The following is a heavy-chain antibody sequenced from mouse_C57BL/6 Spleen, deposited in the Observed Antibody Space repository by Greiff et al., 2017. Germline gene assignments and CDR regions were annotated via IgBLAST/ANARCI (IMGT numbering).Heavy chain of an antibody. D-gene: IGHD2-4*01. J-gene: IGHJ2*01. Sequence: VQLQQSGAELARPGASVKLSCKASGYTFTSYGISWVKQRTGQGLEWIGEIYPRSGNTYYNEKFKGKATLTADKSSSTAYMELRSLTSEDSAVYFCARYDDDAGYYFDYCGEGTTLTVSS. CDR3: ARYDDDAGYYFDY. V-gene: IGHV1-81*01. CDR2: IYPRSGNT. CDR1: GYTFTSYG.